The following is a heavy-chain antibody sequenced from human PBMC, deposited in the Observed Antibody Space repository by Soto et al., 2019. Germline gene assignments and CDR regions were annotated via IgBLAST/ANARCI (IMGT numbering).Heavy chain of an antibody. CDR1: GYAFTGYF. D-gene: IGHD2-2*01. CDR2: INPNSGVT. V-gene: IGHV1-2*02. Sequence: ASVKFSCKASGYAFTGYFIHWVRQAPGEGLEWVGYINPNSGVTKYAPRFLGRVTITRDTSIRTAYMDLNNLRSDDTAVYLCARGGGTILDHLPWGPGTLVTVSS. CDR3: ARGGGTILDHLP. J-gene: IGHJ5*02.